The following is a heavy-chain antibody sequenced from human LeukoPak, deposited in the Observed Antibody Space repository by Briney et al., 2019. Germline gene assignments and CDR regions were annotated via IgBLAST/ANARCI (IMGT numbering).Heavy chain of an antibody. V-gene: IGHV3-21*01. CDR3: ASEVVVPAALVY. J-gene: IGHJ4*02. Sequence: GGSLRLSCAASGFIFSSYSMNWVRQAPGKGLEWVSSISSSSSYIYYADSVKGRFTISRDNAKNSLYLQMNSLRAEDTAVYYCASEVVVPAALVYWGQGTLVTVSS. CDR1: GFIFSSYS. D-gene: IGHD2-2*01. CDR2: ISSSSSYI.